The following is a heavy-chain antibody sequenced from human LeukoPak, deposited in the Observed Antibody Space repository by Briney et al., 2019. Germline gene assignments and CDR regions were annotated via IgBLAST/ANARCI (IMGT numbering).Heavy chain of an antibody. CDR3: ATLRSGYYPDY. J-gene: IGHJ4*02. D-gene: IGHD3-3*01. Sequence: SETLSLTCTVSGGSISSYYWSWIRQPPGKGLEWIGYIHTTGSTNYNPSLKSRGTISVDTSKNQFSLKLSSVTAADTAVYYCATLRSGYYPDYWGQGTLVTVSS. CDR1: GGSISSYY. CDR2: IHTTGST. V-gene: IGHV4-4*09.